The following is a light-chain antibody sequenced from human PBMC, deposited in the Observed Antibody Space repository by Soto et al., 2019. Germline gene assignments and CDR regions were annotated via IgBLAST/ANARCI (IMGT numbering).Light chain of an antibody. V-gene: IGKV3-20*01. J-gene: IGKJ1*01. CDR1: QSVSSSY. CDR3: QQYGSSPRT. CDR2: GAS. Sequence: EVVLTQSPGSPSLSPVEGATLSFRASQSVSSSYLAWYQQKPGQAPRLLIYGASSRATGIPDRFSGSGSGTDFTLTISRLEPEDFAVYYCQQYGSSPRTCGQGTKVDIK.